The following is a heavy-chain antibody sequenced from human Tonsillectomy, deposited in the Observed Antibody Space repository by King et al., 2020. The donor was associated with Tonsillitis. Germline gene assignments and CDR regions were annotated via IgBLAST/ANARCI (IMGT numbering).Heavy chain of an antibody. CDR3: ARAMTWLQLWAFDY. J-gene: IGHJ4*02. CDR2: ISSRGRTI. Sequence: VQLVESGGGLVQPGGSLRLSCAASGFIFGSFEMNWVRQAPGKGLEWLSYISSRGRTIYYADSVKGRFTISRDNAKNSLYLQMNSLRAEDTAVYYCARAMTWLQLWAFDYWGQGTLVTVSS. CDR1: GFIFGSFE. V-gene: IGHV3-48*03. D-gene: IGHD5-18*01.